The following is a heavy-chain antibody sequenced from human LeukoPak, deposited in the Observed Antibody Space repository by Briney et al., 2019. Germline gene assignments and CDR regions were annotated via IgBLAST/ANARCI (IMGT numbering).Heavy chain of an antibody. CDR2: TYYRSKWYN. J-gene: IGHJ5*02. V-gene: IGHV6-1*01. CDR1: GDSVSSNIAA. Sequence: SQTLSLTCAISGDSVSSNIAAWHWIRQSPSRGLEWLGRTYYRSKWYNDYAVSVKSRITINPDTSKNQFSLQLNSVTPEDTDVYYCARVGQAPDDDFWSGCSTGHWFDPWGQGTLVTVSS. D-gene: IGHD3-3*01. CDR3: ARVGQAPDDDFWSGCSTGHWFDP.